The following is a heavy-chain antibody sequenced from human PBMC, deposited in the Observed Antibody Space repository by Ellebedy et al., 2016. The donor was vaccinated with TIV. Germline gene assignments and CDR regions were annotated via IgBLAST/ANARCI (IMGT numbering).Heavy chain of an antibody. CDR3: TTVYRYNYDSV. J-gene: IGHJ4*02. Sequence: GGSLRLSCAAPGFTFSNAWMNWVRQAPGKGLEWVGRIKSKTGGGAADYPAPVNGRFTISRDDSKHTLYLQMNSLKAEDTAVYFCTTVYRYNYDSVWGQGTLVTVSS. CDR2: IKSKTGGGAA. V-gene: IGHV3-15*01. CDR1: GFTFSNAW. D-gene: IGHD5-18*01.